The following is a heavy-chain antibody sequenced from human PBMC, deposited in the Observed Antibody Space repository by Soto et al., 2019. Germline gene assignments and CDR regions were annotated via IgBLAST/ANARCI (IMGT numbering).Heavy chain of an antibody. Sequence: GGSLRLSCAASGFTFSSYSMNWVRQAPGKGLEWVSSISSSSSYIYYADSVKGRFTISRDNAKNSLYLQMNSLRAEDTAVYYCARERLNCGGDCGDFDYWGQGTLVTVSS. CDR2: ISSSSSYI. CDR3: ARERLNCGGDCGDFDY. V-gene: IGHV3-21*01. J-gene: IGHJ4*02. D-gene: IGHD2-21*01. CDR1: GFTFSSYS.